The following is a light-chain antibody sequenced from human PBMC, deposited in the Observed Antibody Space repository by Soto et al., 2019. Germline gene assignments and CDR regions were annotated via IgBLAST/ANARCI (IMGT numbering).Light chain of an antibody. Sequence: QSVLTQPRSVSGSPGQSVTISCTGTSSDVGGYNYVSWYQQHPGKAPKLMIYDVSKWPSGVPDRFSGSKSGNTASLTISGLQAEDGAEYYCCSYAGNSLWVFGGETKLTVL. V-gene: IGLV2-11*01. CDR3: CSYAGNSLWV. CDR2: DVS. J-gene: IGLJ3*02. CDR1: SSDVGGYNY.